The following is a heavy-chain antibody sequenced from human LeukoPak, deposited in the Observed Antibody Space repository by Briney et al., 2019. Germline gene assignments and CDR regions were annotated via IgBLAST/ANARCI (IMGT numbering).Heavy chain of an antibody. CDR1: GFTSSNSA. J-gene: IGHJ6*02. CDR2: ISGSGGST. Sequence: GGSLRLSCAASGFTSSNSAMSWVRQAPGRGLGWVSTISGSGGSTYYADSVKGRFTISRDNSKDTLYLQLNSLRAEDTAVYYCAKSTSPLYYYYVMDVWGQGTTVTVSS. V-gene: IGHV3-23*01. CDR3: AKSTSPLYYYYVMDV. D-gene: IGHD2-2*01.